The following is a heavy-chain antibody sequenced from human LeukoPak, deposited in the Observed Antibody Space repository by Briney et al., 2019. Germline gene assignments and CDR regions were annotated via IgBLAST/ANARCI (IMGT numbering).Heavy chain of an antibody. J-gene: IGHJ6*03. CDR2: INPNSGGT. CDR3: ARDGRVLLWFGELTVPEYYMDV. D-gene: IGHD3-10*01. Sequence: ASVKVSCKASGYTFTGYYMHWVRQAPGQGLEWMGWINPNSGGTNYAQKFQGRVTMTRDTSISTAYMELSRLRSDDTAVYYCARDGRVLLWFGELTVPEYYMDVWGKGTTVTVSS. V-gene: IGHV1-2*02. CDR1: GYTFTGYY.